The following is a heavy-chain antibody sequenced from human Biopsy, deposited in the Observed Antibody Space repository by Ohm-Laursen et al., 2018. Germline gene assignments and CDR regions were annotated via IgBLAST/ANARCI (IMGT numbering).Heavy chain of an antibody. D-gene: IGHD2/OR15-2a*01. CDR3: ARVFCTSTTCYGLLDN. V-gene: IGHV1-18*01. Sequence: SVKVSCKASGYTFTSYDISWVRQAPGQGLEWMGWISPYNDKTSYPPKLQDRVTMTADTSTNTARMELRSLRSDDTAVYYCARVFCTSTTCYGLLDNWGQGTVVTVSS. CDR1: GYTFTSYD. J-gene: IGHJ4*02. CDR2: ISPYNDKT.